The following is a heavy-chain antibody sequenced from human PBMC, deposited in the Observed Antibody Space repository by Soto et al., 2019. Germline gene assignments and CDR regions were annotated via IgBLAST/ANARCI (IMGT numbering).Heavy chain of an antibody. CDR2: TSYDGSNK. CDR1: GFTFSNYG. V-gene: IGHV3-30*18. J-gene: IGHJ4*02. Sequence: QVQLVESGGGVVQPGRSLRLSCAASGFTFSNYGMHWVRQAPGKGLEWVAVTSYDGSNKYYADSVKGRFTISRDNSKNTLYLQINSLRAEDTAVYYCAKDQGELGSGWYYWGQGTLVTVSS. D-gene: IGHD6-19*01. CDR3: AKDQGELGSGWYY.